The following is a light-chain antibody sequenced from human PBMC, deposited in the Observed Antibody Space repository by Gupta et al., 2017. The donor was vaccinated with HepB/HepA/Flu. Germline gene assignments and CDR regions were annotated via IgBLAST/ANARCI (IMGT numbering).Light chain of an antibody. J-gene: IGLJ3*02. CDR3: SSNTSSNLV. V-gene: IGLV2-14*03. Sequence: QSALTQSASVSGSPAQSITISCTGSSSDIGDNYYGSWYQQHPGKAHKLMIYDVSGRPAGVSNRFSGSKSDNTASLTVSGLQDEDEDDYYCSSNTSSNLVFGGGTKLTVL. CDR2: DVS. CDR1: SSDIGDNYY.